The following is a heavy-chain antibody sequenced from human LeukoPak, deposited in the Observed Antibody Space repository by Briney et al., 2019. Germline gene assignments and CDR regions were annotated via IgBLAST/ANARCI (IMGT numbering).Heavy chain of an antibody. CDR3: AREDYDFWSGYYQRLFDP. Sequence: GGSLRLSCAASGFTFSSYWMSWVRQAPGKGLEWVANIKQDGSEKYYVDSVKGRFTISRDNAKNPLYLQMNSLRAEDTAVYYCAREDYDFWSGYYQRLFDPWGQGTLVTVSS. V-gene: IGHV3-7*01. CDR2: IKQDGSEK. J-gene: IGHJ5*02. CDR1: GFTFSSYW. D-gene: IGHD3-3*01.